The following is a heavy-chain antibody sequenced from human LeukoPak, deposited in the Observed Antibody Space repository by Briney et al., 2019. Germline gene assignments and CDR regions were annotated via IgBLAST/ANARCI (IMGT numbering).Heavy chain of an antibody. D-gene: IGHD3-10*02. V-gene: IGHV3-23*01. CDR3: AELGITMIGGV. Sequence: GGTLRLSCAVSGFTFSRFDMTWVRQAPGKGLEWVSAISASGGATYYAKSVKGRFTISRDNSQNTLFLQMNSLRAEDTAVYYCAELGITMIGGVWGKGTTVTISS. CDR2: ISASGGAT. CDR1: GFTFSRFD. J-gene: IGHJ6*04.